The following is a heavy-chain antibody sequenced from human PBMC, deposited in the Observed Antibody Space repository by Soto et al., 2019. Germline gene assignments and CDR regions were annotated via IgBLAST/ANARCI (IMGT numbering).Heavy chain of an antibody. CDR3: ARQIMVRGVITRADY. Sequence: PSETLSLTCTVSGGSISSYYWSWIRQPPGKGLEWIGYIYYSGSTYYNPSLKSRVTISVDTSKNQFSLKLSSVTAADTAVYYCARQIMVRGVITRADYWGQGTLVTVSS. J-gene: IGHJ4*02. D-gene: IGHD3-10*01. V-gene: IGHV4-59*04. CDR2: IYYSGST. CDR1: GGSISSYY.